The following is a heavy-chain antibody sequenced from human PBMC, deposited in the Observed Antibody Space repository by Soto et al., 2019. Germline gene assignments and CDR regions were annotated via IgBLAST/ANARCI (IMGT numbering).Heavy chain of an antibody. CDR2: ISSRGTTT. CDR1: GFTFSDYY. V-gene: IGHV3-11*01. D-gene: IGHD3-16*01. CDR3: ARYSGITFDY. J-gene: IGHJ4*02. Sequence: QVQLAESGGGFVKPGGSLRVSCAASGFTFSDYYMHWIRQAPGKGLEWISYISSRGTTTYYADSVKGRFTISRDNAKKSLYLQMNSLRVEDTAVYYCARYSGITFDYWGQGTLVTVSS.